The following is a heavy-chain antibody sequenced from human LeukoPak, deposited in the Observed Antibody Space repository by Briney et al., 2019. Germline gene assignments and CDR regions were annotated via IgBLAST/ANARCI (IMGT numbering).Heavy chain of an antibody. CDR1: GFTFSSYA. D-gene: IGHD2-2*01. V-gene: IGHV3-30*14. CDR3: ARDTSGYCSTSRCYGSWYFDL. J-gene: IGHJ2*01. CDR2: ISYDGSDK. Sequence: GGSLRLSCAASGFTFSSYAMHWVRQAPGKGLEWVAVISYDGSDKYYADSVKGRFTISRDDSKNTLYLQMNNLRAEDTAVYYCARDTSGYCSTSRCYGSWYFDLWGRGTLVTVSS.